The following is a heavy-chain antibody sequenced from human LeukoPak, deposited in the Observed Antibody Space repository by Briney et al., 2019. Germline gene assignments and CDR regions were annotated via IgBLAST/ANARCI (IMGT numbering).Heavy chain of an antibody. CDR2: INPSGGST. CDR1: GYSFTSYG. J-gene: IGHJ5*02. Sequence: ASVKVSCKASGYSFTSYGISWVRQAPGQGLKWMGLINPSGGSTSYAQKFQGRVTMTRDTSTSTVYMELSSLRSEDTAVYYCARDGEYYYDSSGYYSTWGQGTLVTVSS. V-gene: IGHV1-46*01. CDR3: ARDGEYYYDSSGYYST. D-gene: IGHD3-22*01.